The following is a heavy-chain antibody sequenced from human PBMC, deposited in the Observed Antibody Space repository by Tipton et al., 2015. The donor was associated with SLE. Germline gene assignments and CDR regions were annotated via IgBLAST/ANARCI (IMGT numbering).Heavy chain of an antibody. D-gene: IGHD4-23*01. Sequence: LRLSCTVSGGSISSSGHYWGWIRQPPGKGLEWIGEINQAIGTNYNPALKSRVTISMDTSKIQFSLKLNSVTATDTAVYYCGRGRTDAWELVGYWGQGTLVTVSS. CDR3: GRGRTDAWELVGY. J-gene: IGHJ4*02. CDR1: GGSISSSGHY. V-gene: IGHV4-39*07. CDR2: INQAIGT.